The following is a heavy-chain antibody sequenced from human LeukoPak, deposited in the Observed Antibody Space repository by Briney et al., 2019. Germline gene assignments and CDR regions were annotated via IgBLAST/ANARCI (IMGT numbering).Heavy chain of an antibody. V-gene: IGHV4-38-2*02. J-gene: IGHJ3*02. CDR3: ARGLYGGNDAFDI. CDR1: GYSISSGYY. CDR2: IYHSGST. D-gene: IGHD4-23*01. Sequence: PSETLSLTRTASGYSISSGYYWGWIRQPPGKGLEWIGSIYHSGSTYYNPSLKSRVTISVDTSKNQFSLKLSSVTAADTAVYYCARGLYGGNDAFDIWGQGTMVTVSS.